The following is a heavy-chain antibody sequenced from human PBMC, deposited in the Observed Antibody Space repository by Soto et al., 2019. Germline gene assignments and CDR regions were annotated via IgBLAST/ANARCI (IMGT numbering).Heavy chain of an antibody. CDR3: ARDLLLSNGAYSDFAWFDP. CDR1: GFTFSRYG. V-gene: IGHV3-33*01. D-gene: IGHD4-4*01. Sequence: GGSLRLSCAASGFTFSRYGMHWVRQAPGKGLEWVAVIFYDGSRKEYAASLKGRFTISRDNSKNTLYLQMNSLRAEDTAMYYCARDLLLSNGAYSDFAWFDPWGQGTLVTVSS. J-gene: IGHJ5*02. CDR2: IFYDGSRK.